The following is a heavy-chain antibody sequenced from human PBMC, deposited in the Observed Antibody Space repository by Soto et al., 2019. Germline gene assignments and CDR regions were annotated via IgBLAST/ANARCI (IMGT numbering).Heavy chain of an antibody. V-gene: IGHV1-69*13. J-gene: IGHJ3*02. CDR3: ATLISQIAARPWGVSYVSDFDI. Sequence: SVKVSCKASGGTFSSYAISWVRQAPGQGLEWMGGIIPIFGTANYAQKFQGRVTITADESTSTAYMELSSLRSEDTAVYYCATLISQIAARPWGVSYVSDFDIWVQGTTVTVAS. D-gene: IGHD6-6*01. CDR2: IIPIFGTA. CDR1: GGTFSSYA.